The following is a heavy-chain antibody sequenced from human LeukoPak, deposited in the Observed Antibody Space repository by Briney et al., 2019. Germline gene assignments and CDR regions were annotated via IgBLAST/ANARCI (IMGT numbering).Heavy chain of an antibody. CDR3: ARGQDIVGVVAATEGAFDI. V-gene: IGHV1-18*01. J-gene: IGHJ3*02. CDR1: GYTFTSYG. D-gene: IGHD2-15*01. Sequence: ASVKVSCKASGYTFTSYGISWVRQAPGQGLEWMGWISAYNGNTNYAQKLQGRVTMTTDTSTSTAYLELRSLRSDDTAVYYCARGQDIVGVVAATEGAFDIWGQGTMVTVSS. CDR2: ISAYNGNT.